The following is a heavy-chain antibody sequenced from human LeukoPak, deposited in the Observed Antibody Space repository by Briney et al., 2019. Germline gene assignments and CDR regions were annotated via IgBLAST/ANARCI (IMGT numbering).Heavy chain of an antibody. CDR3: AKDLDSSSFDY. Sequence: GGSLRLSCAASGFTFSSYGMHWVRQAPGKGLEWVAVISYDGSNKYYADSVKGRFTISRDNSKNTLYLQMNSLGAEDTAVYYCAKDLDSSSFDYWGQGTLVTVSS. D-gene: IGHD6-13*01. CDR2: ISYDGSNK. J-gene: IGHJ4*02. V-gene: IGHV3-30*18. CDR1: GFTFSSYG.